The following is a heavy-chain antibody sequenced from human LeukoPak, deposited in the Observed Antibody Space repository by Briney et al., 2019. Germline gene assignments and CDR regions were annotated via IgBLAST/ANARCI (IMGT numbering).Heavy chain of an antibody. V-gene: IGHV3-15*01. CDR2: IKSKTDGGTT. CDR1: GFTFSSYA. Sequence: PGGSLRLSCAASGFTFSSYAMTWVRQAPGKGLEWVGRIKSKTDGGTTDYAAPVKGRFTISRDDSENTVSLQMNSLKTEDTAVYYCTTLGHYYDSSAYYSVDSWGQGTLVTVSS. D-gene: IGHD3-22*01. J-gene: IGHJ4*02. CDR3: TTLGHYYDSSAYYSVDS.